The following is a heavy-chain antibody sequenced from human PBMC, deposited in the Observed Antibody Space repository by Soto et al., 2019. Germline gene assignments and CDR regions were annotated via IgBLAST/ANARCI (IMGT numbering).Heavy chain of an antibody. CDR3: AKDVVVGATTGLGDYYYYYGMDV. J-gene: IGHJ6*02. CDR1: GFTFSSYG. D-gene: IGHD1-26*01. V-gene: IGHV3-30*18. Sequence: QVQLVESGGGVVQPGRSLRLSCAASGFTFSSYGMHWVRQAPGKGLEWVAVISYDGSNKYYADSVKGRFTISRDNSKNTLYLQMNSLIAEDTAVYYCAKDVVVGATTGLGDYYYYYGMDVWGQGTTVTVSS. CDR2: ISYDGSNK.